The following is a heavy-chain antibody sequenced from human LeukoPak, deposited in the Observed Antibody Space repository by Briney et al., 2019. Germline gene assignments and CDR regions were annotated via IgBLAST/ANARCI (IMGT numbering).Heavy chain of an antibody. V-gene: IGHV1-69*04. CDR1: VGTFSSSA. CDR2: IIPILGIA. D-gene: IGHD2-2*01. Sequence: SVKVSCKASVGTFSSSAISWVRQAPGQGVEWMGRIIPILGIAQYAQKFQGRVTITADKSTSTADMELSSLRSEDTAVYYCARELKRVPSAEDYGMDVWGQGTTVTVSS. CDR3: ARELKRVPSAEDYGMDV. J-gene: IGHJ6*02.